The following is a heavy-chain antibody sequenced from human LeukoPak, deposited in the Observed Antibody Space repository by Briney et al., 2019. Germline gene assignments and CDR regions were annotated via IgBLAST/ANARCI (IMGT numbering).Heavy chain of an antibody. D-gene: IGHD2-8*01. J-gene: IGHJ4*02. CDR1: GFAFNSYW. CDR3: ANEEWYRFDY. CDR2: MDGGGSAT. Sequence: VGSLRLSCAASGFAFNSYWMSWVRQTPGKGLEWVATMDGGGSATYYVDSVKGRFTITRDNAKNSLFLQMNSLRAEDTALYYCANEEWYRFDYWGQGTLVTVPS. V-gene: IGHV3-7*03.